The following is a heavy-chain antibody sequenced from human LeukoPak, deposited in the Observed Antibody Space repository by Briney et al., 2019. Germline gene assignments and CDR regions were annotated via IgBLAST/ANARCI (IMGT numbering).Heavy chain of an antibody. Sequence: SETLSLTCTVSGGSISSYYWSWIRQPPGKGLEWIGEINHSGSTNYNPSLKSRVTISVDTSKNQFSLKLSSVTAADTAVYYCARVPFIAAAGKPFDYWGQGTLVTVSS. J-gene: IGHJ4*02. V-gene: IGHV4-34*01. D-gene: IGHD6-13*01. CDR3: ARVPFIAAAGKPFDY. CDR2: INHSGST. CDR1: GGSISSYY.